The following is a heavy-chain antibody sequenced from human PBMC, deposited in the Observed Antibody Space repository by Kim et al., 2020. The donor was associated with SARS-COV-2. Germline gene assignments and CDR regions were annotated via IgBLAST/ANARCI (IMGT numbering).Heavy chain of an antibody. CDR1: GFIFTNYA. D-gene: IGHD3-3*01. J-gene: IGHJ4*02. CDR3: ARALDIFHLWSGHRLGH. V-gene: IGHV3-30-3*01. CDR2: LSYEGSKI. Sequence: GGSLRLSCAASGFIFTNYAMHWVRQAPGKGLEWVATLSYEGSKIYYADSLKGRFTISRDNSKNTLYLQMNSLRPEDTAVYFCARALDIFHLWSGHRLGHWGQGVLVTVSS.